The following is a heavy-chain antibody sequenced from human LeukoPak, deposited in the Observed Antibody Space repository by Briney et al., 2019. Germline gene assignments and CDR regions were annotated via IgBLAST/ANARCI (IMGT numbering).Heavy chain of an antibody. J-gene: IGHJ4*02. D-gene: IGHD3-22*01. CDR1: GFTFSSYG. CDR3: VRSRGATFSYYYDSSGPYY. Sequence: PGGSLRLSCAASGFTFSSYGMHWVRQAPGKGLEWVAVIWYDGSNKYYADSVKGRFTISRDNSKNTLYLQMNSLRAEDTAVYYCVRSRGATFSYYYDSSGPYYWGQGTLVTVSS. CDR2: IWYDGSNK. V-gene: IGHV3-33*01.